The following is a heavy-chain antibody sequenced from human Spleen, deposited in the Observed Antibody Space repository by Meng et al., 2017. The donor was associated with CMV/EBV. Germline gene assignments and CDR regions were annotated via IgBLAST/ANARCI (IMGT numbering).Heavy chain of an antibody. D-gene: IGHD3-3*01. J-gene: IGHJ6*02. Sequence: GESLKISCAASGFTFSSYWMHWVRQAPGKGLVWVSRINSDGSSTTYGDSVKGRFTVSRDNAKNSLYLQMNSLRAEDTAVYYCARGRERDFWSGYYGGYYYGMDVWGQGTTVTVSS. CDR3: ARGRERDFWSGYYGGYYYGMDV. CDR2: INSDGSST. V-gene: IGHV3-74*03. CDR1: GFTFSSYW.